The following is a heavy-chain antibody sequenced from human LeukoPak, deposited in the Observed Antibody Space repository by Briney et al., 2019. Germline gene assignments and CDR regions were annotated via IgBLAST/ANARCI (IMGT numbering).Heavy chain of an antibody. Sequence: SVKVSCKASGGTFSSYAISWVRQAPGQGLEWMGGIIPIFGTANYAQKFQGRVTITADESTSTAYMELSSLRSEDTAVYYCARGYCSSTSCYYFDYWGQGTLVTVSS. V-gene: IGHV1-69*13. CDR3: ARGYCSSTSCYYFDY. D-gene: IGHD2-2*01. CDR1: GGTFSSYA. J-gene: IGHJ4*02. CDR2: IIPIFGTA.